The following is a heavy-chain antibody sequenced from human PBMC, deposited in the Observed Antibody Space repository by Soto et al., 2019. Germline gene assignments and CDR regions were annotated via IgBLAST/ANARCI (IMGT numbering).Heavy chain of an antibody. CDR3: ARSPDSSGYYPRWYYYGMDV. CDR1: GGSISSSNW. D-gene: IGHD3-22*01. J-gene: IGHJ6*02. CDR2: IYHSGST. Sequence: SETLYLTCAVSGGSISSSNWWSWIRKTPGKGLEWIGEIYHSGSTNYNPSLKSRVTISVDKSKNQFSLKLSSVTAADTAVYYCARSPDSSGYYPRWYYYGMDVWGQGTTVTVSS. V-gene: IGHV4-4*02.